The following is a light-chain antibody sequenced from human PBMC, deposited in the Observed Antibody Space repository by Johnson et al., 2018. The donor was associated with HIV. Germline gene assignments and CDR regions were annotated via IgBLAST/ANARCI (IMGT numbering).Light chain of an antibody. J-gene: IGLJ1*01. CDR3: GTWDSSLSAVV. CDR2: DNN. CDR1: SSNIGNNY. Sequence: VLTQPPSVSAAPGQKVTISCSGSSSNIGNNYVSWYQQLPGTAPKLLIYDNNKRPSGIPDRFSGSKSGTSATLGITGLQTGDEADYYCGTWDSSLSAVVFGTGTKVTVL. V-gene: IGLV1-51*01.